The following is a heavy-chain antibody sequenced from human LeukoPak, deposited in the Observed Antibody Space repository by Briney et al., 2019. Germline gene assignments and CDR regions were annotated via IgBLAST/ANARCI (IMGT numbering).Heavy chain of an antibody. CDR1: GGSISSYY. Sequence: PSETLFLTCAVYGGSISSYYWSWIRQPPGKGLEWIGYIYYSGSTNYNPSLKSRVTISVDTSKNQFSLKLSSVTAADTAVYYCAREGTTDAFDIWGQGTMVTVSS. J-gene: IGHJ3*02. D-gene: IGHD1-1*01. V-gene: IGHV4-59*01. CDR3: AREGTTDAFDI. CDR2: IYYSGST.